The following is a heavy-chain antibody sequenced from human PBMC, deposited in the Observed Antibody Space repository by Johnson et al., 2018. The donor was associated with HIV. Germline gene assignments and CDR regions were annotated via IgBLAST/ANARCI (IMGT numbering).Heavy chain of an antibody. Sequence: QVQLVESGGGVVQPGRSLRLSCAASGFTFSSYGMHWVRQAPGKGLEWVANIKQDGSEKYYADSVKGRFTISRDSSKNTLYLQMNSLRGEDTAVYYCAKDEGDYGGDDAFDIWGQGTMVTVSS. CDR3: AKDEGDYGGDDAFDI. V-gene: IGHV3-33*06. CDR1: GFTFSSYG. J-gene: IGHJ3*02. D-gene: IGHD4-17*01. CDR2: IKQDGSEK.